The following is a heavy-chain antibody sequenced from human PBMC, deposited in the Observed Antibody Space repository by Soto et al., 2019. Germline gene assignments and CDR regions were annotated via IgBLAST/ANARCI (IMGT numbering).Heavy chain of an antibody. V-gene: IGHV4-31*02. CDR2: IYYSGST. D-gene: IGHD5-18*01. CDR1: FINIAEYY. CDR3: ARSGYSYGPNPLLY. J-gene: IGHJ4*02. Sequence: FINIAEYYWSWIRQHPGKGLEWIGYIYYSGSTYYNPSLKSRVTISVDTSKNQFSLKLSSVTAADTAVYYCARSGYSYGPNPLLYWGQG.